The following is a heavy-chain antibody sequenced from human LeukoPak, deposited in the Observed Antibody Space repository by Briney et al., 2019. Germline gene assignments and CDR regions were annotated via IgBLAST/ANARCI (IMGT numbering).Heavy chain of an antibody. CDR3: VRADVVVVKGTGDYYYGMDV. V-gene: IGHV1-69*04. CDR1: GGTFSSYA. CDR2: IIPILGIA. Sequence: SVKVSCKASGGTFSSYAISWVRQAPGQGLEWMGRIIPILGIANYAQKFQGRVTITADKSTSTAYMELSSLRSEDTAGYYCVRADVVVVKGTGDYYYGMDVWGQGTTVTVSS. D-gene: IGHD2-15*01. J-gene: IGHJ6*02.